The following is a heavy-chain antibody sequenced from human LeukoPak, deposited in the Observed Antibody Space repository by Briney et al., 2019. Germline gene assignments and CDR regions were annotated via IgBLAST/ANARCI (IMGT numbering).Heavy chain of an antibody. CDR2: ISSNGGST. J-gene: IGHJ4*02. Sequence: AGGSLRLSCSASGFTFSRYAMHWVRQAPGKGLEYVSAISSNGGSTYYADSVKGRFTISRDNSRNTLHLQMSSLRVEDTAVYYCARDSKLRADSGYDLADYWGQGTLVTVSS. CDR3: ARDSKLRADSGYDLADY. CDR1: GFTFSRYA. V-gene: IGHV3-64D*06. D-gene: IGHD5-12*01.